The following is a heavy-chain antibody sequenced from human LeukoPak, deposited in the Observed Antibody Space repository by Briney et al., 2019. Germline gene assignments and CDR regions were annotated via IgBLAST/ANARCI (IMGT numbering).Heavy chain of an antibody. CDR1: GLTISSYW. D-gene: IGHD5/OR15-5a*01. Sequence: GGSLRLSCAASGLTISSYWMSWVRQAPGKGLEWVANIKQDGSEKYYVDSVKGRFTISRDNAKNSLYLQMNSLRAEDTAVYYCARDLSVTPLDYWGQGTLVTVSS. J-gene: IGHJ4*02. CDR2: IKQDGSEK. V-gene: IGHV3-7*01. CDR3: ARDLSVTPLDY.